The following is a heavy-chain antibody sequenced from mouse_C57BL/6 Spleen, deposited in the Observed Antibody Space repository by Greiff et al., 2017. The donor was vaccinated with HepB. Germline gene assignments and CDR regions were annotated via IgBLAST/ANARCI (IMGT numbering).Heavy chain of an antibody. D-gene: IGHD1-1*01. CDR1: DSEVFPIAY. V-gene: IGHV15-2*01. Sequence: QVQLQQSGSELRSPGSSVKLSCKDFDSEVFPIAYMSWVRQKPGHGFEWIGGILPSIGRTIYGEKFEDKATWDADTLSNTAYLELNSLTSEDSAIYYCARPIHPSSGSSYEWYFDVWGTGTTVTVSS. J-gene: IGHJ1*03. CDR2: ILPSIGRT. CDR3: ARPIHPSSGSSYEWYFDV.